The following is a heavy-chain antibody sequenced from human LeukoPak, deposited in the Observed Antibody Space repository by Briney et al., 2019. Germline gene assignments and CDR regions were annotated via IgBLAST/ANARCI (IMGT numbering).Heavy chain of an antibody. J-gene: IGHJ1*01. CDR1: GYTFTSYD. CDR2: MNPNRGNT. CDR3: ARGGGYCSGGSCNPEYFQH. V-gene: IGHV1-8*03. Sequence: ASVKVSCKASGYTFTSYDINWVRQATGQGLEWMGWMNPNRGNTGYAQKFQGRVTITRNTSISTAYMELSSLRSEDTAVYYCARGGGYCSGGSCNPEYFQHWGQGTLVTVSS. D-gene: IGHD2-15*01.